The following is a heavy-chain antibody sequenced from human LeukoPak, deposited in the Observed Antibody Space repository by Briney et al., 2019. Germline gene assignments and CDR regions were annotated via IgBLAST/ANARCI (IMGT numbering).Heavy chain of an antibody. V-gene: IGHV1-8*01. CDR1: GYTFTSYD. CDR3: ARGTRITFGGVIVYYFDY. D-gene: IGHD3-16*02. Sequence: ASVKVSCKASGYTFTSYDINWVRQATGQGLEWMGWMNPNSGNTGYAQKFQGRVTMTRNTSISTAYMELSSLRSEDTAVYYCARGTRITFGGVIVYYFDYWGREPWSPSPQ. CDR2: MNPNSGNT. J-gene: IGHJ4*02.